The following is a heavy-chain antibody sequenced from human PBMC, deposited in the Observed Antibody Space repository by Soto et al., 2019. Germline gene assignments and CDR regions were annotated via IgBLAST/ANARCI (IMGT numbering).Heavy chain of an antibody. V-gene: IGHV4-30-4*01. D-gene: IGHD3-22*01. CDR2: LYYSGST. Sequence: QVQLQESGPGLVKPSQTLSLTCTVSGGSISIGDYYWSWIRQPPGKGLEWIGSLYYSGSTYSNPSLESRVSISVDTPKNQFSLKLSSVTAAETAVYYCARELITVDYDSSGPVGGCGQGTLVTVYS. J-gene: IGHJ4*02. CDR3: ARELITVDYDSSGPVGG. CDR1: GGSISIGDYY.